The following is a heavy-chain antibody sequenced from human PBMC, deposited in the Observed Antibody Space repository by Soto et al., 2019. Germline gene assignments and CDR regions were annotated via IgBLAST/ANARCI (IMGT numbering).Heavy chain of an antibody. V-gene: IGHV3-7*04. CDR2: IKQDGSEK. Sequence: GGSLRLSCAASGFTFSSYWMSWVRQAPGKGLEWVANIKQDGSEKYYVDSVKGRFTISRDNAKNSLYLQMNSLRAEDTAVYYCARVEDIVVVPAAKGYFFDYWGQGTLVTVYS. D-gene: IGHD2-2*01. CDR1: GFTFSSYW. J-gene: IGHJ4*02. CDR3: ARVEDIVVVPAAKGYFFDY.